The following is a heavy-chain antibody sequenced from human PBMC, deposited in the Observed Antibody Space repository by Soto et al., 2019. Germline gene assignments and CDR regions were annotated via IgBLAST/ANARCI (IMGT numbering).Heavy chain of an antibody. J-gene: IGHJ5*02. CDR1: GFTFSSYG. V-gene: IGHV3-30*18. CDR2: ISYDGSNK. CDR3: AKGSSLQVWDNWFDP. Sequence: QVQLVESGGGVVQPGRSLRLSCAASGFTFSSYGMHWVRQAPGKGLEWGAVISYDGSNKYYADSVKGRFTISRDNSKNTLYLQMNSLRAEDTAVYYCAKGSSLQVWDNWFDPWGQGTLVTVSS. D-gene: IGHD3-16*01.